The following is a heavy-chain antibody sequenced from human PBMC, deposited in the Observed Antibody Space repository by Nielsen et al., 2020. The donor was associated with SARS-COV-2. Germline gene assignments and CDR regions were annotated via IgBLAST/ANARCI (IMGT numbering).Heavy chain of an antibody. CDR3: ARDWSRAFDV. V-gene: IGHV3-74*01. Sequence: GESLKISCAASGFTFADSWMHWVRQAPGKGLEWISRINREGYTRDYADSVKGRFTISRDNAKNSMSLQMNSLRVEDTAVYYCARDWSRAFDVWGQGTMVTVSS. J-gene: IGHJ3*01. CDR1: GFTFADSW. CDR2: INREGYTR.